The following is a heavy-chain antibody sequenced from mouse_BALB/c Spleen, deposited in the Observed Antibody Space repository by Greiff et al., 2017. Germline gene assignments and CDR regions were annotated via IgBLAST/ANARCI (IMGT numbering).Heavy chain of an antibody. J-gene: IGHJ1*01. CDR1: GFTFSSYA. CDR2: ISSGGST. Sequence: EVKLMESGGGLVKPGGSLKLSCAASGFTFSSYAMSWVRQTPEKRLEWVASISSGGSTYYPDSVKGRFTISRDNARNILYLQMSSLRCEDTAMYYCARGLGNYWYFDVWGAGTTVTVSS. D-gene: IGHD4-1*01. CDR3: ARGLGNYWYFDV. V-gene: IGHV5-6-5*01.